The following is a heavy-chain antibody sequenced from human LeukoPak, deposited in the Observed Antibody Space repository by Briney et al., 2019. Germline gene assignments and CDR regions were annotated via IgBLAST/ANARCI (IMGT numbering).Heavy chain of an antibody. V-gene: IGHV3-33*01. CDR1: GSTFSSYG. J-gene: IGHJ4*02. D-gene: IGHD1-1*01. CDR2: IWYDGSNK. Sequence: QPGGSLRLSCAASGSTFSSYGMHWVRQAPGKGLEWVAVIWYDGSNKYYADSVKGRFTISRDNSKNTLYLQMNSLRAEDTAVYYCARELSGTSFDYWGQGTLVTVSS. CDR3: ARELSGTSFDY.